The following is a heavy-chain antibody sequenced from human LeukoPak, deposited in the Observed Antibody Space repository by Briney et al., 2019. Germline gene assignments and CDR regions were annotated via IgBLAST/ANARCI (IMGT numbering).Heavy chain of an antibody. J-gene: IGHJ6*03. CDR3: ARARRAISSDIVVVPAAKPTSYYYYMDV. CDR1: GGSISSYY. D-gene: IGHD2-2*02. CDR2: IYYSGST. Sequence: SETLSLTCTVSGGSISSYYWSWIRQPPGKGLEWIGYIYYSGSTNYNPSLKSRVTISVDTSKNQFSLKLSSVTAADTAVYYCARARRAISSDIVVVPAAKPTSYYYYMDVWGKGTTVTVSS. V-gene: IGHV4-59*08.